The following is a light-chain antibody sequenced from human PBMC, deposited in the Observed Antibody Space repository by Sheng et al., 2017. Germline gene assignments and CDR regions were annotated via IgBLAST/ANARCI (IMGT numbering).Light chain of an antibody. CDR2: ETN. CDR1: SSDIEDNY. J-gene: IGLJ2*01. V-gene: IGLV1-51*02. CDR3: GTWDSTLGDVV. Sequence: QSVLTQPPSVSAAPGQKVTISCSGSSSDIEDNYVSWYQQFPGTAPRLLIYETNKRPSGIPDRFSGSKSGTSATLGITGLQTGDEADYYCGTWDSTLGDVVFGGGTKLTVL.